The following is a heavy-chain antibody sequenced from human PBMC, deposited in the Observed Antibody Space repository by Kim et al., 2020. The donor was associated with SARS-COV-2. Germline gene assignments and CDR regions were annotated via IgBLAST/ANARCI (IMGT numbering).Heavy chain of an antibody. Sequence: ASVKVSCKASGYTFTSYYMHWVRQAPGQGLEWMGIINPSGGSTSYAQKFQGRVTMTRDTSTSTVYMELSSLRSEDTAVYYCARDRVVAEVHDAFDIWGQGTMVTVSS. CDR3: ARDRVVAEVHDAFDI. D-gene: IGHD2-15*01. CDR2: INPSGGST. CDR1: GYTFTSYY. V-gene: IGHV1-46*01. J-gene: IGHJ3*02.